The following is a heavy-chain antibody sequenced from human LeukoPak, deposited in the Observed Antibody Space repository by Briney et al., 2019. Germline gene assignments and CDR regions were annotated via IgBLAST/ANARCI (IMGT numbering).Heavy chain of an antibody. CDR1: GGSISSSSYY. D-gene: IGHD2-8*01. V-gene: IGHV4-39*01. J-gene: IGHJ5*02. CDR2: IYYSGSS. CDR3: ARSSRLYCTNGVCGGSFDP. Sequence: SETLSLTCTASGGSISSSSYYWGWIRQPPGKGLEWIGRIYYSGSSYYNSSLKSRVTIAVDTSKNQFSLKLSSVTAADTAVYYCARSSRLYCTNGVCGGSFDPWGQGTLVTVSS.